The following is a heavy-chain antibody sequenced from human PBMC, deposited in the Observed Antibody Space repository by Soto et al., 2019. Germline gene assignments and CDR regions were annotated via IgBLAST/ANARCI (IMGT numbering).Heavy chain of an antibody. CDR3: ARELPPSYYSYYGMDV. CDR2: MKSDGSST. CDR1: GFTFSSYW. D-gene: IGHD1-26*01. J-gene: IGHJ6*02. V-gene: IGHV3-74*01. Sequence: PGRSLRLSCAASGFTFSSYWMHWVRQAPGKGLVWVSRMKSDGSSTSYADSVKGRFTISRDNAKNTLYLQMNSLRAEDTAVYYCARELPPSYYSYYGMDVWGQGTTVTVSS.